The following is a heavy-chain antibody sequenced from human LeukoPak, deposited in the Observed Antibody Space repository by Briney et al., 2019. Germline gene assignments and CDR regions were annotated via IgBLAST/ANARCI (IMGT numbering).Heavy chain of an antibody. CDR3: AKNPYYDFWSGHHFDY. V-gene: IGHV3-23*01. CDR2: ISGSGGST. J-gene: IGHJ4*02. Sequence: PGGSLRLSCAASGFTFSSYGMSWVRQAPGKGLEWVSAISGSGGSTYYADSVKGRFTISRDNSKNTLYLQMNSLRAEDTAVYYCAKNPYYDFWSGHHFDYWGQGTLVTVSS. D-gene: IGHD3-3*01. CDR1: GFTFSSYG.